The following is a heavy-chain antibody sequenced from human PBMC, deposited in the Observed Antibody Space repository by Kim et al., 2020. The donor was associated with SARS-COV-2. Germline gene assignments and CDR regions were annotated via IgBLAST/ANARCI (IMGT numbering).Heavy chain of an antibody. J-gene: IGHJ4*02. CDR3: ARVPQHVGYLDY. Sequence: ASVKVSCQASGYAFADFYMHWVRQAPGQGLEWMGRINLDSGDTHFAQKFQGRVTLTRDTSISTAYMDLRGLRSDDTAVXSWARVPQHVGYLDYWGQGTLVTVSA. CDR1: GYAFADFY. V-gene: IGHV1-2*06. CDR2: INLDSGDT. D-gene: IGHD3-10*02.